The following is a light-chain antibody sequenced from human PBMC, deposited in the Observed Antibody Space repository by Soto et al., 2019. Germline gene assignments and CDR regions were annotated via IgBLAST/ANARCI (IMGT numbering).Light chain of an antibody. J-gene: IGKJ1*01. CDR1: QSISNW. CDR2: DAS. CDR3: QQYNSYST. V-gene: IGKV1-5*01. Sequence: DIQMTQSPSTLSASVGGRVTITCRASQSISNWLAWYQQKPGKAPKLLIYDASSLESGVPSRFSGGGFGTEFTLTISSLQPDDFATYYCQQYNSYSTFGQGTKVDIK.